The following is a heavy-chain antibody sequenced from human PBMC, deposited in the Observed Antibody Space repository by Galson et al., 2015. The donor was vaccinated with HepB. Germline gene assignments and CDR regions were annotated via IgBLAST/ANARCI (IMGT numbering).Heavy chain of an antibody. CDR1: GDSIFSSFYY. V-gene: IGHV4-39*01. Sequence: ETLSLTCRVSGDSIFSSFYYWVWIRQPPGKGLEWIGSTRYGGSTTYNPALTSRVTISIDTSKNQFSLKLSAVTAADTAVYYCTREDQDAANDAFDIWGQGTLVTVSS. D-gene: IGHD1-1*01. CDR3: TREDQDAANDAFDI. J-gene: IGHJ4*02. CDR2: TRYGGST.